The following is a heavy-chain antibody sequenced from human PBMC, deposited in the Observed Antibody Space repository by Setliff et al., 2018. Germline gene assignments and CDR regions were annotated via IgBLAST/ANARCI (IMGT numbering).Heavy chain of an antibody. V-gene: IGHV1-24*01. Sequence: ASVKVSCKVSGYRLIEVSMHWVRQAPGKGLEWMGGFDPEDSETIYAQKFQGRVTMTEDTSTDTAYMELSSLRSEDTAVYYCARVQQLGTFDYWGQGTLVTVSS. CDR2: FDPEDSET. J-gene: IGHJ4*02. D-gene: IGHD6-13*01. CDR3: ARVQQLGTFDY. CDR1: GYRLIEVS.